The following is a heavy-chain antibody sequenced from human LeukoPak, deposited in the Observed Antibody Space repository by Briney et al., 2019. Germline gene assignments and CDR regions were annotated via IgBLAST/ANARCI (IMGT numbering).Heavy chain of an antibody. CDR2: INHSGST. V-gene: IGHV4-34*01. Sequence: GSLRLSCAASGFTFSTFAMIWIRQPPGKGLEWIGEINHSGSTNYNPSLKSRVTISVDTSKNQFSLKLSSVTAADTAVYYCARAGIAAAGTKDFDYWGQGTLVTVSS. D-gene: IGHD6-13*01. J-gene: IGHJ4*02. CDR1: GFTFSTFA. CDR3: ARAGIAAAGTKDFDY.